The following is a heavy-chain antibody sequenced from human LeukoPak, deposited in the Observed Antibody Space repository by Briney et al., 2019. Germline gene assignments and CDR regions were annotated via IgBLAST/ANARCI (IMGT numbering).Heavy chain of an antibody. CDR3: ARDRATSFDY. Sequence: GGSLRLSCAASGFTFSSYAMHWVRQAPGKGLEWVAVISYDGSNKYYADSVKSRFTISRDNSKNTLYLQMNSLRAEDTAVYYCARDRATSFDYWGQGTRVTVSS. CDR2: ISYDGSNK. V-gene: IGHV3-30-3*01. CDR1: GFTFSSYA. D-gene: IGHD1-26*01. J-gene: IGHJ4*02.